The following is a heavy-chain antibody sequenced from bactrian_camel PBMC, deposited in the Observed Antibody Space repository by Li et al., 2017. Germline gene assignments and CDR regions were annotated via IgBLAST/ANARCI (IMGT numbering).Heavy chain of an antibody. CDR2: VSLLAGNT. CDR3: AAAVVGSAVSQASNTPT. J-gene: IGHJ4*01. Sequence: VQLVESGGGSVQAGGSLRLSCVASGNTVDNKCMAWFRQAPGKEREGIARVSLLAGNTEYDDSVKGRFKISHGADKNSVYLEMNNLTPEDTAVYYCAAAVVGSAVSQASNTPTGVRGPRSPSP. D-gene: IGHD5*01. CDR1: GNTVDNKC. V-gene: IGHV3S63*01.